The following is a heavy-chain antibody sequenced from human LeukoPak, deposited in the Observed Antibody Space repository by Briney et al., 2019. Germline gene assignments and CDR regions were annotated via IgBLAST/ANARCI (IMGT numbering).Heavy chain of an antibody. Sequence: PGGSLRLSCAASGFTFSSYGMHWVRQAPGKGLEWVAFIRYDGSNKYYADSVKGRFTISRDNSKNTLYLQMNSLRSEDTAVYYCARDPSSYGDGQNAFDIWGQGTMVTVSS. CDR2: IRYDGSNK. V-gene: IGHV3-30*02. CDR1: GFTFSSYG. D-gene: IGHD4-17*01. CDR3: ARDPSSYGDGQNAFDI. J-gene: IGHJ3*02.